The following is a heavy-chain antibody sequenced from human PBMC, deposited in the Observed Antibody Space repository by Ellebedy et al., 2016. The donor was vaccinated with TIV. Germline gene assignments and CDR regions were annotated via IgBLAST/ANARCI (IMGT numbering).Heavy chain of an antibody. CDR1: GFNVNGNY. V-gene: IGHV3-53*01. D-gene: IGHD1-26*01. Sequence: GESLKISCAASGFNVNGNYMTWVRQAPGKGLEWVSFIYSDDKTFHADSVKGRFTISRDNSKNTLYLQMNNLRVEDTAVYYCVRAYTEILVNTATGAFDVWGQGTRVTVSS. CDR3: VRAYTEILVNTATGAFDV. J-gene: IGHJ3*01. CDR2: IYSDDKT.